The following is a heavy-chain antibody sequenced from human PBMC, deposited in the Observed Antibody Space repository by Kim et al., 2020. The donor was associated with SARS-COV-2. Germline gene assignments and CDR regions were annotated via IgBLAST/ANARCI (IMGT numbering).Heavy chain of an antibody. CDR3: AREAVAAIYIGYYFDY. CDR2: ISYDGSNK. Sequence: GGSLRLSCAASGFTFSSYAMHWVRQAPGKGLEWVAVISYDGSNKYYADSVKGRFTISRDNSKNTLYLQMNSLRAEDTAVYYCAREAVAAIYIGYYFDYWGQGTLVTVSS. CDR1: GFTFSSYA. D-gene: IGHD6-19*01. V-gene: IGHV3-30*04. J-gene: IGHJ4*02.